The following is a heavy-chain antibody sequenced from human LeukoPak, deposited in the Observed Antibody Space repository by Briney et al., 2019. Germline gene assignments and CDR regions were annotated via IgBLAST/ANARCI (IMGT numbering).Heavy chain of an antibody. V-gene: IGHV3-30*02. CDR2: IRYDGSNK. CDR3: AAGSASITMIVVVITAEYFQH. J-gene: IGHJ1*01. CDR1: GFTFGDYA. Sequence: PGGSLRLSCTASGFTFGDYAMSWVRQAPGKGLEWVAFIRYDGSNKYYADSVKGRFTISRDNSKNTLYLQMNSLRAEDTAVYYCAAGSASITMIVVVITAEYFQHWGQGTLVTVSS. D-gene: IGHD3-22*01.